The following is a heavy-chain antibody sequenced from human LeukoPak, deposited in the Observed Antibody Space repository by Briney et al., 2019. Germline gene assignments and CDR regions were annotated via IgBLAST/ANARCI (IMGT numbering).Heavy chain of an antibody. J-gene: IGHJ6*02. Sequence: GGSLRLSCAASGFTFSSYGMHWVRQAPGKGLEWVALIWYDGSNKYYADSVKGRLTISRDNSKNTLYLQMNSLRADDTAIYYCARNQQLGGHSYYYYGMDVWGQGTTVTVSS. CDR1: GFTFSSYG. CDR2: IWYDGSNK. D-gene: IGHD3-16*01. CDR3: ARNQQLGGHSYYYYGMDV. V-gene: IGHV3-33*01.